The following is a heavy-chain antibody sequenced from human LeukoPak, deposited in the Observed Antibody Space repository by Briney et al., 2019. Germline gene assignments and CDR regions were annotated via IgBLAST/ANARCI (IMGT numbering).Heavy chain of an antibody. CDR1: GGSISSYY. CDR2: IYYSGST. V-gene: IGHV4-59*12. Sequence: PSETLSLTCTVSGGSISSYYWSWIRQPPGKGLEWIGYIYYSGSTNYNPSLKSRVTISVDTSKNQFSLKLSSVTAADTAVYYCARDGDDFWSGYGIDYWGQGTLVTVSS. D-gene: IGHD3-3*01. J-gene: IGHJ4*02. CDR3: ARDGDDFWSGYGIDY.